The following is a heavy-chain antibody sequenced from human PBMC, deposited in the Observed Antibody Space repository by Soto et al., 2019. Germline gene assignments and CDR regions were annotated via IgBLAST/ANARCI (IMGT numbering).Heavy chain of an antibody. D-gene: IGHD3-16*02. Sequence: QVQLVQSGAEAKKPGASVKVSCKASGYTFTNYGINWVRQAPGQGLEWVGWIHTNNGNTNYARRLQGRVTMTTDTSTSTAYMELRSLGSDDTAVYYCARGVDDIWGIYRTAPGYWGQGTLVTVSS. CDR3: ARGVDDIWGIYRTAPGY. J-gene: IGHJ4*02. V-gene: IGHV1-18*01. CDR2: IHTNNGNT. CDR1: GYTFTNYG.